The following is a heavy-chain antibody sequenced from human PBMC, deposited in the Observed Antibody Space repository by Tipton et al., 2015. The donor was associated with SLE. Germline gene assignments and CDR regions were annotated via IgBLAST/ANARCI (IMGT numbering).Heavy chain of an antibody. V-gene: IGHV4-59*11. CDR2: ISDIGNT. Sequence: TLSLTCSVSGGSIGSHYWSWIRQPPEKGLEWIGYISDIGNTKYNPSLRSRVTISADTSNNQFSLTLSSVTAADTALYYCARQVYGDYSPNWFDPWGQGILVTVSS. D-gene: IGHD4-17*01. CDR1: GGSIGSHY. J-gene: IGHJ5*02. CDR3: ARQVYGDYSPNWFDP.